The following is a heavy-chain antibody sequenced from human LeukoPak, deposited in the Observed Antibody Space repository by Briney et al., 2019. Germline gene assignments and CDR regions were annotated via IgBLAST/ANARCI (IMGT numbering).Heavy chain of an antibody. CDR1: GYTFTGYY. Sequence: ASVKVSCKASGYTFTGYYMHWVRQAPGQGLEWMGWISAYNGNTNYAQKLQGRVTMTRDTSSSTAYMELSSLRSADTAVYYCASEYKYDSSGANAFDIWGQGTMVTVSS. CDR3: ASEYKYDSSGANAFDI. CDR2: ISAYNGNT. D-gene: IGHD3-22*01. V-gene: IGHV1-2*02. J-gene: IGHJ3*02.